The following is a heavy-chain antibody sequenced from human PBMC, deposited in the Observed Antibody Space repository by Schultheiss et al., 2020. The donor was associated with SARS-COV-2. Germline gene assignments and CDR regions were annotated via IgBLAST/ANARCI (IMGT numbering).Heavy chain of an antibody. CDR2: IYYSGST. Sequence: SETLSLTCTVSGGSISTYYWSWIRQPPGKGLEWIGYIYYSGSTNYNPSLKSRITMSVDTSKNQFSLKLSSVTAADTAVYYCAREQLEDWFDPWGQGTLVTVSS. CDR1: GGSISTYY. CDR3: AREQLEDWFDP. J-gene: IGHJ5*02. D-gene: IGHD6-6*01. V-gene: IGHV4-59*12.